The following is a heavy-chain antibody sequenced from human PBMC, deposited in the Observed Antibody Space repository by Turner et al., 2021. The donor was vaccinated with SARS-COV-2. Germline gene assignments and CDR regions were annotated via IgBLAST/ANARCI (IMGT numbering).Heavy chain of an antibody. V-gene: IGHV4-39*05. J-gene: IGHJ3*02. CDR3: AGYLLRLGALSSLGAFDI. D-gene: IGHD3-16*01. CDR1: GGPLGSSSYY. CDR2: SNYSRIY. Sequence: LQPPESGPGLVEPSETPSLPCPVPGGPLGSSSYYWGWNRQPPGKGLGWGGGSNYSRIYYYNPSHKPRVTICVDMSKNQFTLKLCSVTGADTAVYYGAGYLLRLGALSSLGAFDIWGQGTMVTMSS.